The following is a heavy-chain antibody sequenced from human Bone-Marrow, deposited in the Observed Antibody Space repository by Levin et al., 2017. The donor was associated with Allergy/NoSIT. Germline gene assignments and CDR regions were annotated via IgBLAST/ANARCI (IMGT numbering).Heavy chain of an antibody. Sequence: QSGGSLRLSCAGSGFAFREYSINWVRQAPGKGLEWVAYISNTGKTIFYADSVKGRFTISRDNAKNSLYLEMNGLRVEDTGAYFCAREIGYHFDQYGFDVWGHGTTVIVSS. J-gene: IGHJ3*01. D-gene: IGHD3-9*01. V-gene: IGHV3-48*01. CDR3: AREIGYHFDQYGFDV. CDR1: GFAFREYS. CDR2: ISNTGKTI.